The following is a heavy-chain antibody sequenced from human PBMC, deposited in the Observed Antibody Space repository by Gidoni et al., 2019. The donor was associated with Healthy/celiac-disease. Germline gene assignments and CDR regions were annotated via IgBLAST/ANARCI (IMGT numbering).Heavy chain of an antibody. J-gene: IGHJ6*02. CDR3: ASDQVIEDYYYGMDV. V-gene: IGHV4-61*01. D-gene: IGHD2-21*01. CDR2: IYYSGST. CDR1: GGSVNSGSYY. Sequence: QVQLQESGPGLVMPSETLSLTCTVSGGSVNSGSYYWSWIRQPPGKGLEWIGYIYYSGSTNYNPSLKSGVTISVDTSKNQFSLKLSSVTAADTAVYYCASDQVIEDYYYGMDVWGQGTTVTVSS.